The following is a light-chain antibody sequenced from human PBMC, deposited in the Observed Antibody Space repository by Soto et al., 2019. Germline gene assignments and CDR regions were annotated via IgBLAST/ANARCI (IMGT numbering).Light chain of an antibody. CDR2: EVR. V-gene: IGLV2-14*01. CDR3: CLYTYSSLV. J-gene: IGLJ2*01. CDR1: AGDIGDNNY. Sequence: QAVVTQPASVSGSLGQSITISCTGTAGDIGDNNYVSWYQHHPGKAPKLIIFEVRFRPSGVSSRFSGSKSGDTASLTISGLQAEDEADYYCCLYTYSSLVFGGGTQLTVL.